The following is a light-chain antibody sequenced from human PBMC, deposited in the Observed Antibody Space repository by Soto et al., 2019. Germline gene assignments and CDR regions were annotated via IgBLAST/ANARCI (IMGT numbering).Light chain of an antibody. V-gene: IGKV1-27*01. J-gene: IGKJ5*01. CDR2: AAS. CDR3: QKYNSALIT. CDR1: QGIRSY. Sequence: DIQMTQSPSSLSASVGDRVTITCRASQGIRSYLAWYQQKPGKVHKLLIYAASSLQSGVPSRFSGSGSGTDFTLTISSLQPEDVATYYCQKYNSALITFGQGTRLDIK.